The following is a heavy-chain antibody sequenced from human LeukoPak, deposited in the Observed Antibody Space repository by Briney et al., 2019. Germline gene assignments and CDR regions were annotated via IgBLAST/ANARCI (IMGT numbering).Heavy chain of an antibody. J-gene: IGHJ4*02. D-gene: IGHD6-19*01. CDR2: IRSEAYGGIT. CDR3: TRGREPYTSGWYTGYCFDY. Sequence: PGGSLRLSCLASGFTSGDYIMNWVRQPPGKGREWVGFIRSEAYGGITENVASVKARFTISRDDSKRIADLQMNSLKTEDTAVYYCTRGREPYTSGWYTGYCFDYWGQGTLVTVST. V-gene: IGHV3-49*04. CDR1: GFTSGDYI.